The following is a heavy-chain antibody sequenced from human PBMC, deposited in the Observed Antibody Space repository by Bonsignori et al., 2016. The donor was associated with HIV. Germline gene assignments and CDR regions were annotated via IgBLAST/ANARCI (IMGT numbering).Heavy chain of an antibody. Sequence: PGKGLEWIGYIYYSGSTNYNPSLKSRVTISVDTSKNQFSLKLSSVTAADTAVYYCARGLMAAAAPFYYYMDVWGKGTTVTVSS. D-gene: IGHD6-13*01. CDR2: IYYSGST. CDR3: ARGLMAAAAPFYYYMDV. V-gene: IGHV4-59*13. J-gene: IGHJ6*03.